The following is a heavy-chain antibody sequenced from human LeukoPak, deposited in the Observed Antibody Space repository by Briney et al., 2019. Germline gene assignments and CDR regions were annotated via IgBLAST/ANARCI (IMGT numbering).Heavy chain of an antibody. Sequence: SETLSLTCTVSGGSISSSSYYWGWIRQPPGKGLEWIGSIYYSGSTYYNPSLKSRVTISVDTSKNQFSLKLSSVTAADTAVYYCARGFYYYGSGARLSWGQGTLVTVSS. CDR2: IYYSGST. D-gene: IGHD3-10*01. J-gene: IGHJ5*02. CDR3: ARGFYYYGSGARLS. CDR1: GGSISSSSYY. V-gene: IGHV4-39*07.